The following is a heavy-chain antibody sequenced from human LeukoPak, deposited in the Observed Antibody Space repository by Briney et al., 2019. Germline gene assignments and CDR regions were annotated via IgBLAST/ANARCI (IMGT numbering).Heavy chain of an antibody. CDR3: ARDCGGDCLAPYNYMDV. V-gene: IGHV4-38-2*02. CDR2: IYHSGST. D-gene: IGHD2-21*02. J-gene: IGHJ6*03. CDR1: GYSISSGYY. Sequence: SETLSLTCTVSGYSISSGYYWGWIRQPPGKGLEWIGSIYHSGSTYYNPSLKSRVTISVDTSKNQFSLKLSSVTAADTAVYYCARDCGGDCLAPYNYMDVWGKGTTVTVSS.